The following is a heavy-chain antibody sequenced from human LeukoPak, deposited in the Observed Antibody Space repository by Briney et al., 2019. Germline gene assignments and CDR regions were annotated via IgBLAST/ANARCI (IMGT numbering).Heavy chain of an antibody. J-gene: IGHJ4*02. V-gene: IGHV4-59*01. Sequence: SETLSLTCTVSGGSISSYYWSWIRQPPGKGLEWIGYIYCSGSTNYIPSLKSRVTMSVDTYKIQFSLKLSSVTAADTAVYYCARYGLGYTYDFWGQGTLVTVSS. D-gene: IGHD3-16*01. CDR1: GGSISSYY. CDR2: IYCSGST. CDR3: ARYGLGYTYDF.